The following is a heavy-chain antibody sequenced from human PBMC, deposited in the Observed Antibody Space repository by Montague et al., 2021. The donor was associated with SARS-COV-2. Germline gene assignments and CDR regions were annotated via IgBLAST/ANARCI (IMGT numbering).Heavy chain of an antibody. CDR3: ARGSQVGSWPPTDSGMDV. CDR1: GDSVSSNSAA. D-gene: IGHD6-13*01. CDR2: TYYRSKWHN. Sequence: CAISGDSVSSNSAAWKWIRQSPSRGLEWLGWTYYRSKWHNDYAESAKSRITINPDTSKNQISLQLNSVTPEDTAVYYCARGSQVGSWPPTDSGMDVWGQGTKVTVSS. V-gene: IGHV6-1*01. J-gene: IGHJ6*02.